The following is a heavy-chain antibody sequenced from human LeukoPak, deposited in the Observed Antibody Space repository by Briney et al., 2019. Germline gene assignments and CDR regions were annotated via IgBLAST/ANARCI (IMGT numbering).Heavy chain of an antibody. Sequence: GGSLRLSCAASRFIFSTYWMSWVRQAPGKGLEWVANIKQDGSAKYYVDSVKGRFTISRDNAKNSLYLQMNSLRAEDTAVYYCARLYGGFDYWGQGTLVTVSS. CDR1: RFIFSTYW. CDR2: IKQDGSAK. J-gene: IGHJ4*02. CDR3: ARLYGGFDY. D-gene: IGHD2/OR15-2a*01. V-gene: IGHV3-7*01.